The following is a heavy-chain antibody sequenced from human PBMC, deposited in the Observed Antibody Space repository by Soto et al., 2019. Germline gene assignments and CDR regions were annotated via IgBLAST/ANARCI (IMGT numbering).Heavy chain of an antibody. CDR2: IYNSRST. CDR1: RGSVSSDLFY. D-gene: IGHD3-10*01. V-gene: IGHV4-61*01. J-gene: IGHJ5*01. Sequence: QVQLQESGPGLLRPSETLSLTCAVSRGSVSSDLFYWSWIRQPPGKGLEWIGYIYNSRSTNYNTSLKSRVTMSLATPNSQFFLKLTSVTAADTAVYYCAREKRAGKWFDSWGQGTLVTVSS. CDR3: AREKRAGKWFDS.